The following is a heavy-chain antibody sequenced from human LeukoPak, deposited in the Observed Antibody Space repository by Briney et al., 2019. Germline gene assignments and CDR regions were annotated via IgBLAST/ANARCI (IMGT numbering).Heavy chain of an antibody. CDR3: AKDMTYYDFWSGIDY. CDR2: ISWNSGSI. Sequence: GRSLRLSCAASGFTFDDYAMPWVRQAPGKGLEWVSGISWNSGSIGYADSVKGRFTISRDNAKNSLYLQMNSLRAEDTALYYCAKDMTYYDFWSGIDYWGQGTLVTVSS. J-gene: IGHJ4*02. CDR1: GFTFDDYA. D-gene: IGHD3-3*01. V-gene: IGHV3-9*01.